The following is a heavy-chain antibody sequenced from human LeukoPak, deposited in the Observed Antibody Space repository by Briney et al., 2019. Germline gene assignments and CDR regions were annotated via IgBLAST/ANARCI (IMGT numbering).Heavy chain of an antibody. CDR3: ARGQGGH. D-gene: IGHD3-16*01. CDR1: GYTFTSYD. Sequence: ASVKVSCKASGYTFTSYDINWVRQATGQGLEWMGWMNPNSGYSGYAQKFQGRVTVTWNTSTSTAYMELSSLRSEDTAVYYCARGQGGHWGQGTLVTVSS. CDR2: MNPNSGYS. J-gene: IGHJ1*01. V-gene: IGHV1-8*03.